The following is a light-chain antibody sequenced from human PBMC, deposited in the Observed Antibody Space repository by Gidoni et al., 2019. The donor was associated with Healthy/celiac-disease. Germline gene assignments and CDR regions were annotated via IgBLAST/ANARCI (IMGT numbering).Light chain of an antibody. CDR3: QQSYSTPYT. Sequence: DIQVTQSPSSLSTSVGDRVTLTCRESQSISSYLNWYKQKPGKAPKLLIYAASSLQSGVPSRFSGSGSGTDFTLTISSLQSEDFATYSCQQSYSTPYTFGQGTKLEI. J-gene: IGKJ2*01. V-gene: IGKV1-39*01. CDR2: AAS. CDR1: QSISSY.